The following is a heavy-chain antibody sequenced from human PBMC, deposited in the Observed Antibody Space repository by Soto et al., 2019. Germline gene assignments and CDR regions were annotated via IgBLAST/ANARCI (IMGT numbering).Heavy chain of an antibody. Sequence: EVQLVESGGGLVKPGGSLRLSCEASGFTFSRYGMNWLRQAPGKGLEWVASISSSTSYVYYADSVKGRFSTSRDKAKNILYLEMYALRTEDTAVYYCARDPSEGRVGNWFESWSQGTLVTVSS. J-gene: IGHJ5*01. CDR3: ARDPSEGRVGNWFES. CDR1: GFTFSRYG. V-gene: IGHV3-21*06. D-gene: IGHD2-2*01. CDR2: ISSSTSYV.